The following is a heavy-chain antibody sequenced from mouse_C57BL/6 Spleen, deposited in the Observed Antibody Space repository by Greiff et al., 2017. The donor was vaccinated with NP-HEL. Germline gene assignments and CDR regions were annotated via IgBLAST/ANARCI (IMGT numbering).Heavy chain of an antibody. Sequence: QVQLKESGPGLVAPSQSLSITCTVSGFSLTSYAISWVRQPPGKGLEWLGVIWPGGGTNYNSALKSRLSISKDKAKSQVILKMNSQQTDDTAGYYGARIREGYWGQGTTLTVSA. J-gene: IGHJ2*01. D-gene: IGHD3-3*01. V-gene: IGHV2-9-1*01. CDR1: GFSLTSYA. CDR2: IWPGGGT. CDR3: ARIREGY.